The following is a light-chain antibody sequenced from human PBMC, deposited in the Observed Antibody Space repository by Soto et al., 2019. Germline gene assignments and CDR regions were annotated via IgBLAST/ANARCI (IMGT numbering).Light chain of an antibody. V-gene: IGLV2-8*01. J-gene: IGLJ2*01. CDR3: SSYAGSNTVV. CDR2: EVS. Sequence: QSPLTQPPSASGSPGQSVTISCTGTSSDVGGYNYVSWYQQHPGKAPKVMIYEVSERPSGVPDRFSGSKSGNTASLTVSGLQAEDEADYYCSSYAGSNTVVFGGGTKVTVL. CDR1: SSDVGGYNY.